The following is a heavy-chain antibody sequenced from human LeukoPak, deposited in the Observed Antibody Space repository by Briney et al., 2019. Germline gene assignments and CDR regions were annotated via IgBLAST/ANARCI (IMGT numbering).Heavy chain of an antibody. Sequence: TGGSLRLSCAASGLTVSSNYMSWVRQAPGKGLEFVSIIYSGGNTYYADSMKGRFTISRDNSKNTLYLQMNSLRAEDTAVYFCARQRRDCNSDTCYSGHDYWGQGTLVTVSS. V-gene: IGHV3-53*01. D-gene: IGHD2-15*01. CDR1: GLTVSSNY. J-gene: IGHJ4*02. CDR2: IYSGGNT. CDR3: ARQRRDCNSDTCYSGHDY.